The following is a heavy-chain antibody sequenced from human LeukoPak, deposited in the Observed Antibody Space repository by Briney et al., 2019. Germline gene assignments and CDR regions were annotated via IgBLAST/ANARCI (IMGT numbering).Heavy chain of an antibody. V-gene: IGHV4-59*08. Sequence: SETLSLTCTVSGGSISSYYWSWIRQPPGKGLEWIGYIYYSGSTNYNPSLKSRVTISVDTSKNQFSLKLSSVTAADTAVYYCARHKDIVAFYYGMDVWGQGTTVTVSS. CDR3: ARHKDIVAFYYGMDV. CDR1: GGSISSYY. CDR2: IYYSGST. D-gene: IGHD5-12*01. J-gene: IGHJ6*02.